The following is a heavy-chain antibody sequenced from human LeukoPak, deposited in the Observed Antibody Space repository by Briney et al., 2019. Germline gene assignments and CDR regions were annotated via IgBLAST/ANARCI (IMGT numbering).Heavy chain of an antibody. D-gene: IGHD2-2*01. CDR3: AKDALVPADSNWFDP. CDR2: IRYDGSNK. J-gene: IGHJ5*02. CDR1: GFTFSSYG. Sequence: GGSLRLSCAASGFTFSSYGMHWVRPAPGKGLEWVAFIRYDGSNKYYADSVKGRFTISRDNSKNTLYLQMNSLRAEDTAVYYCAKDALVPADSNWFDPWGQGTLVTVSS. V-gene: IGHV3-30*02.